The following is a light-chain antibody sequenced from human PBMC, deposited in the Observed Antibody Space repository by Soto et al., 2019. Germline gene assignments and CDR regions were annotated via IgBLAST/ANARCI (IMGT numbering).Light chain of an antibody. V-gene: IGLV2-8*01. Sequence: QSALTQPPSASGSPGQSVSISCTGTNNDMSPYHFVSWYQQHPGKAPKLIIYEVNKRPSGVPDRFSGSKSGNTASLTVSGLQTEDEADYYCSSYTSSSNYVFGTGTKVTVL. CDR2: EVN. J-gene: IGLJ1*01. CDR1: NNDMSPYHF. CDR3: SSYTSSSNYV.